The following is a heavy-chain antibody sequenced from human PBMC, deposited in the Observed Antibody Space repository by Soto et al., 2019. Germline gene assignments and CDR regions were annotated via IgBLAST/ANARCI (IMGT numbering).Heavy chain of an antibody. V-gene: IGHV3-30*18. CDR2: ISYDGSNK. CDR1: GFTFSSYG. Sequence: QVQLVESGGGVVQPGRSLRLSCAASGFTFSSYGMHWVRQAPGKGLEWVAVISYDGSNKYYADSVKGRFTISRDNSKNTLYLQMNSLRAEDTAVYYCAKAKIVVAPMEGYWGQGTLVTVSS. D-gene: IGHD3-22*01. J-gene: IGHJ4*02. CDR3: AKAKIVVAPMEGY.